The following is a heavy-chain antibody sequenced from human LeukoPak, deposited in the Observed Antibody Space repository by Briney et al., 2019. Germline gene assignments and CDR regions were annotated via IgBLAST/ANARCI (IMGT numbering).Heavy chain of an antibody. CDR3: ARDHGVGAVDY. J-gene: IGHJ4*02. Sequence: GGSLRLSCVVSGLTFNNFAMTWFRQTPGKGLQWVSTVSGSGATAHHADSVKGRFTISRDNAKNSLYLQMNSLRAEDTAVYYCARDHGVGAVDYWGQGTLVTVSS. D-gene: IGHD1-26*01. CDR2: VSGSGATA. V-gene: IGHV3-23*01. CDR1: GLTFNNFA.